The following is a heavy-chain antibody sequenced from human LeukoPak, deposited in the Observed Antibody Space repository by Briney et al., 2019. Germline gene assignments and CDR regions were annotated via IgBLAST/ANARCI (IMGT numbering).Heavy chain of an antibody. D-gene: IGHD3-22*01. CDR3: ARDTYYYDSSGYWADY. V-gene: IGHV4-39*07. CDR2: IYYSGST. Sequence: PSETLSLTCTVSGGSVSSSSSYWGWIRQPPGKGLEWIGSIYYSGSTYFNPSLKSRVTISVDTSKNQFSLKLSSVTAADTAVYYCARDTYYYDSSGYWADYWGQGTLVTVSS. J-gene: IGHJ4*02. CDR1: GGSVSSSSSY.